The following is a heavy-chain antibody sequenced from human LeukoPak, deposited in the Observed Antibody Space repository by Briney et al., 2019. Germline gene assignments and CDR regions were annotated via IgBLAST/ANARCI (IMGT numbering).Heavy chain of an antibody. CDR2: IIPILGMA. CDR1: GGTFSSYV. D-gene: IGHD3-10*01. CDR3: ARAGAANYGSGSYRSYGMDV. V-gene: IGHV1-69*10. J-gene: IGHJ6*02. Sequence: ASVKVSCKASGGTFSSYVICWVGQAPGQGREWMGGIIPILGMANYAQKFQGRVTITADKSTSTAYMELSSLRSEDTAVYYCARAGAANYGSGSYRSYGMDVWGQGTTVTVSS.